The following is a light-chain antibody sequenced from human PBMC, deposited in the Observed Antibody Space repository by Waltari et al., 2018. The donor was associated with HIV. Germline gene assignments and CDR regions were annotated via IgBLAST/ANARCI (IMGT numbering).Light chain of an antibody. CDR3: SSYSTITSSYV. V-gene: IGLV2-14*01. CDR1: VVDSGPEIY. Sequence: QSALAQPASVSGSPGQSITISCAGAVVDSGPEIYVSWYQHHPGRAPRLLISMLSRRPSGVYDRFSCSRSDMSATLTISGLQSDDEAHYYCSSYSTITSSYVFGTGTKVTVL. J-gene: IGLJ1*01. CDR2: MLS.